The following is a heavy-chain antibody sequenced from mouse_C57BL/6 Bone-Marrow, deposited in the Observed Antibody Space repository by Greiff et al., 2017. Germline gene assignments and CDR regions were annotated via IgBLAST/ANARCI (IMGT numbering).Heavy chain of an antibody. CDR1: GFNFKDYY. CDR2: IDPEDGET. Sequence: EVQLQQPGAELVKPGASVKLSCTASGFNFKDYYIHWVKQRPEQGLEWIGRIDPEDGETKYAPKFQDKATITADTSSNTAYLQLSSLTSEDTAVYYCTRSLIYYGTDFWGQGTTLTVSS. V-gene: IGHV14-2*01. D-gene: IGHD1-1*01. J-gene: IGHJ2*01. CDR3: TRSLIYYGTDF.